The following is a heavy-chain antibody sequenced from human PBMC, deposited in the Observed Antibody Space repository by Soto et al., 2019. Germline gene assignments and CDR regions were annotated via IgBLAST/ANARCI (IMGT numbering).Heavy chain of an antibody. CDR1: GGTFSSYA. CDR2: IIPIFGTA. Sequence: GASVKVSCKASGGTFSSYAISWVRQAPGQGLEWMGGIIPIFGTANYAQNFQFRVTMSADEATSTAYMGLSSLRSEDTAGYYGARDVMAARPYNWFDPGGQGTLVTVSS. J-gene: IGHJ5*02. CDR3: ARDVMAARPYNWFDP. V-gene: IGHV1-69*13. D-gene: IGHD6-6*01.